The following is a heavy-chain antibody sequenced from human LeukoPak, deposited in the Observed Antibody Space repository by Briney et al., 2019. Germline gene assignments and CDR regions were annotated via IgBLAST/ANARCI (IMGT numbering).Heavy chain of an antibody. CDR3: AKREWLPRYCSSTSCYSVIDY. CDR1: RFTFSSYA. D-gene: IGHD2-2*01. J-gene: IGHJ4*02. Sequence: PGGSLRLSCAASRFTFSSYAMSWVRQAPGKGLEWVSGISGSGGNTYYADSVRRRLTISRDNSKNTLYLQMNSLRAEDTAVYYCAKREWLPRYCSSTSCYSVIDYWGQGSLVTVSS. CDR2: ISGSGGNT. V-gene: IGHV3-23*01.